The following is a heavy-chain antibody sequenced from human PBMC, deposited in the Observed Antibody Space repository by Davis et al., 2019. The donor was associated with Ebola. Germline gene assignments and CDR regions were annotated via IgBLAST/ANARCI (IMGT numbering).Heavy chain of an antibody. CDR3: ARVNPAYCSGNTCYEDYRPFDY. CDR2: IVPGSGRT. J-gene: IGHJ4*02. Sequence: ASVKVSCKASGYTFRNYYLHWVRQAPGQGLEWMGMIVPGSGRTTYAQKFQGRLTMTSDTSTGTVFMDLASLRVEDTAAYYCARVNPAYCSGNTCYEDYRPFDYWGQGTLVTVSS. CDR1: GYTFRNYY. D-gene: IGHD2-21*01. V-gene: IGHV1-46*01.